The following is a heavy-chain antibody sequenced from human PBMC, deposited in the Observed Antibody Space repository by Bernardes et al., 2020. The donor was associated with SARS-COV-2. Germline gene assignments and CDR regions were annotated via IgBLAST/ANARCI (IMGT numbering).Heavy chain of an antibody. CDR1: GFTFDDFA. J-gene: IGHJ4*02. Sequence: GGSLRLSCAASGFTFDDFAMHWVRHAPGKGLEWVSGISWNRGSIGYAASVKGRFTISRDNAKNSLYLQMNSLRPDDTALYYCAKDYETGELGIAIEGYCGHWRQGTLVTVSS. V-gene: IGHV3-9*01. CDR3: AKDYETGELGIAIEGYCGH. CDR2: ISWNRGSI. D-gene: IGHD6-13*01.